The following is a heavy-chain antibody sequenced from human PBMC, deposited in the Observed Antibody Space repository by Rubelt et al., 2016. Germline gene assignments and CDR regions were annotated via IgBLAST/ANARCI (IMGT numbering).Heavy chain of an antibody. CDR1: GYTFTSYD. V-gene: IGHV1-8*01. Sequence: QVQLVQSGAEVKKPGASVKVSCKASGYTFTSYDINWVRQATGQGLEWMGWMNPNSGNPGYAQKFQGRVTMTRNTPISTAYMELSSLRSEDTAVYYCARMVNDFWSGYHNWFDPWGQGTLVTVSS. J-gene: IGHJ5*02. CDR2: MNPNSGNP. D-gene: IGHD3-3*01. CDR3: ARMVNDFWSGYHNWFDP.